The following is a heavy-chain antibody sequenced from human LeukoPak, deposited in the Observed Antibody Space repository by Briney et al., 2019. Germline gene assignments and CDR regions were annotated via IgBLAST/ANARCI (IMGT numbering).Heavy chain of an antibody. D-gene: IGHD6-19*01. J-gene: IGHJ6*02. V-gene: IGHV4-59*01. CDR2: IYYSGST. CDR3: ARELVVAGFEDRYYYGTDV. CDR1: GGSISSYY. Sequence: PSETLSLTCTVSGGSISSYYWSWIRQPPGKGLEWIGYIYYSGSTNYNPSLKSRVTISVDTSKSQFSLKLSSVTAADTAVYYCARELVVAGFEDRYYYGTDVWGQGTTVTVSS.